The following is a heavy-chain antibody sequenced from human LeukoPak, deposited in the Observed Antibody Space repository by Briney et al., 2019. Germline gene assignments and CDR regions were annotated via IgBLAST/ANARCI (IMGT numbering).Heavy chain of an antibody. J-gene: IGHJ4*02. CDR1: GITFSNYG. V-gene: IGHV3-23*01. Sequence: GGSLRLSCVVSGITFSNYGMCWVRQAPGKGLEWVSGIRESGGGTNYADSVKGRFTISRDNSMNTVYLQMNSLRAEDTAVYFCAKRGVVIRELLIMGFHKEANYFDSWGQGILVTVSS. CDR3: AKRGVVIRELLIMGFHKEANYFDS. CDR2: IRESGGGT. D-gene: IGHD3-10*01.